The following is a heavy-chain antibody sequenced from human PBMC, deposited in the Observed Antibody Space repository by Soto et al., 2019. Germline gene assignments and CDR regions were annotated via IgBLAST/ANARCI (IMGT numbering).Heavy chain of an antibody. V-gene: IGHV4-4*02. J-gene: IGHJ4*02. Sequence: QVQFQEAGPRLVKPSGTPSLTSTGSGGSISRNNWWTWVRQPPRKGLEWIGEIYHSGDTNYKPSLESRVSISVDKSKNQISLRLNSLTAADTAVYYCARETYSNYGGWIDYWGQGALVTVSS. CDR1: GGSISRNNW. D-gene: IGHD4-4*01. CDR2: IYHSGDT. CDR3: ARETYSNYGGWIDY.